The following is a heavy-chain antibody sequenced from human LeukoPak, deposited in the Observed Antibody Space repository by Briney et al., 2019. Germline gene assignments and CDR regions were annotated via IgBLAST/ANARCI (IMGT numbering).Heavy chain of an antibody. CDR1: GGSISSYY. D-gene: IGHD1-7*01. Sequence: SETLSLTCTVSGGSISSYYWSRIRQPPGKGLEWIGYIYYSGSTNYNPSLKSRVTISVDTSKNQFSLKLSSVTAADTAVYYCARADQTGTPFDYWGQGTLVTVSS. V-gene: IGHV4-59*01. CDR2: IYYSGST. CDR3: ARADQTGTPFDY. J-gene: IGHJ4*02.